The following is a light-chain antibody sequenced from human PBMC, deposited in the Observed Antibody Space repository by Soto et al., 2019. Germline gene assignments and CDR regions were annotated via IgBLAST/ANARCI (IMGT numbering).Light chain of an antibody. J-gene: IGLJ1*01. CDR2: SYD. Sequence: QSVLTQPPSASGTPGQRVTISCSTSSSNLGDNTVNWYQHVPGRAPKLLIYSYDQRPSGVPDRFSGSKSGTSASLAISGLQSEDEADYYCAAWDASLDGYVFVTGTKLTVL. V-gene: IGLV1-44*01. CDR3: AAWDASLDGYV. CDR1: SSNLGDNT.